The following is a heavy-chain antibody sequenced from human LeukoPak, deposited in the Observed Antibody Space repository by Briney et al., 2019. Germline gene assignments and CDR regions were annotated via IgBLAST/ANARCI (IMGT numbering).Heavy chain of an antibody. D-gene: IGHD3-3*01. CDR1: GFTFSSYS. V-gene: IGHV3-21*01. CDR2: ISSSSSYI. J-gene: IGHJ6*03. Sequence: PGGSLRLSCAASGFTFSSYSMNWVRQAPGKGLEWVSSISSSSSYIYYADSVKGRFTISRDNAKNSLYLQMNSLRAEDTAVYYCARSDYDLYYYYYMDVWGKGTTVTVSS. CDR3: ARSDYDLYYYYYMDV.